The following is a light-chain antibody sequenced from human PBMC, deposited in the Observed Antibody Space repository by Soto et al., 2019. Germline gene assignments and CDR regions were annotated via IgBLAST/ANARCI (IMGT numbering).Light chain of an antibody. V-gene: IGKV3-20*01. CDR1: QSVSSNY. Sequence: EIVLTQSPGTLSLSPGERATLSCRASQSVSSNYLAWYQQKPGQAPRLLIYGASRGAAGIPDRFSGSGSGTDFTLTISRLEPEDFAVYFCQQYGGSPMFTFGQGNKLEVK. CDR3: QQYGGSPMFT. CDR2: GAS. J-gene: IGKJ2*01.